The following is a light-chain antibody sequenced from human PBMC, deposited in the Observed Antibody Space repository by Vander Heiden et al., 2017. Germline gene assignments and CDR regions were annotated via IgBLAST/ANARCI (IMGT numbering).Light chain of an antibody. CDR2: KAS. Sequence: ILTTQSPSTLSASIGDRVTITCRASQSISSWLAWYQQKPGKAPKLLIYKASSLESGVPSRFSGSGSGTEFTLTISSLQPDDFATYYCQQYNSYWTFGQGTKVEIK. J-gene: IGKJ1*01. CDR3: QQYNSYWT. V-gene: IGKV1-5*03. CDR1: QSISSW.